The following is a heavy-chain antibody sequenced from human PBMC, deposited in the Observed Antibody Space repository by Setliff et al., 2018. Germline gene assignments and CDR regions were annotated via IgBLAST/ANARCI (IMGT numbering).Heavy chain of an antibody. Sequence: SETLSLTCNVSGGSISSSIYFWGWIRQPPGKGLEWIGRIYNSGTTNYNPSLKSRVTISADTSNNSFSLNLFSVTAADTAVYYCAGRDYSGGDSWGHGTLVTVSS. D-gene: IGHD4-4*01. V-gene: IGHV4-39*02. CDR1: GGSISSSIYF. CDR3: AGRDYSGGDS. CDR2: IYNSGTT. J-gene: IGHJ5*01.